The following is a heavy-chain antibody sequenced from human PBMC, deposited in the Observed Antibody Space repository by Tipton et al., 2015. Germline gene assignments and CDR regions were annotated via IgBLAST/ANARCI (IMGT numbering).Heavy chain of an antibody. CDR1: GGSVSSGRYY. Sequence: GLVKPSETLSLTCTVSGGSVSSGRYYWSWIRQPPGKGLEWIGYTCYSGSTNYNPSLKSRVTISVDPSKNQFSLKLSSVTAADTAVYYCARQGLIDGYIDNDYWGQGTLVTVSS. CDR2: TCYSGST. V-gene: IGHV4-61*01. CDR3: ARQGLIDGYIDNDY. D-gene: IGHD5-24*01. J-gene: IGHJ4*02.